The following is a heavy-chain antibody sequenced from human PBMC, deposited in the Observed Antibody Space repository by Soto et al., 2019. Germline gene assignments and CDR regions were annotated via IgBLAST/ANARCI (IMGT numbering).Heavy chain of an antibody. CDR2: SSPRGDTI. CDR1: GFSLANYP. J-gene: IGHJ4*02. Sequence: GGSLRLSCVASGFSLANYPMNWVRQTPGKGLEWISYSSPRGDTIYYADSVEGRFTISRDSARNSLSLHMSSLRDEDSALYYCAKGPHTNVGWPYYFESWGQGVPVTVS. V-gene: IGHV3-48*02. D-gene: IGHD6-19*01. CDR3: AKGPHTNVGWPYYFES.